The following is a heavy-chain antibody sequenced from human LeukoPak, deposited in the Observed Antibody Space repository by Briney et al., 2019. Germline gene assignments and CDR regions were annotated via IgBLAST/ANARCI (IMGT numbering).Heavy chain of an antibody. V-gene: IGHV4-59*01. J-gene: IGHJ4*02. D-gene: IGHD6-19*01. CDR3: ARGKYSSGWYLDY. CDR1: GGSISRYY. Sequence: PSETLSLTCIVSGGSISRYYWSWIRQPPGKGLEGIGYFDNSGSSNYNPSLKNRLTISEDTSKNQFALKLRSVTAADTAVYYCARGKYSSGWYLDYWGQGTLVIVSS. CDR2: FDNSGSS.